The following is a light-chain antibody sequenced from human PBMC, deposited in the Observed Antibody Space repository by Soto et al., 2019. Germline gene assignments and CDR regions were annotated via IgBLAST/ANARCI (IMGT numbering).Light chain of an antibody. Sequence: EIVMTQSPATLCASPGGRVTLSCRVSQSVSGNLAWYQQKPGQAPRLLIYGAVTRATGIPARFSGRGSGTEFTLTITSLQSEDFAVYFCQQYNGWLWTFGQGTKVDIK. CDR2: GAV. CDR1: QSVSGN. V-gene: IGKV3D-15*01. J-gene: IGKJ1*01. CDR3: QQYNGWLWT.